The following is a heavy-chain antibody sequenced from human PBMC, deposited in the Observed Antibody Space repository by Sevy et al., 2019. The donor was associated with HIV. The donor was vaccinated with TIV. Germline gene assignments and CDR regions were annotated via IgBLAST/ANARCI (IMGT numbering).Heavy chain of an antibody. D-gene: IGHD6-13*01. V-gene: IGHV3-7*03. CDR1: GFSLNNYW. CDR3: VRAVATDGSF. Sequence: GGSLRLSCAASGFSLNNYWVSWVRQAPGKGLEWVANIKQDGSVKYYVDSVKGRFTISKDNAMNLLYLQMNSLRAEDTALYYCVRAVATDGSFWGQGTLVTVSS. J-gene: IGHJ4*02. CDR2: IKQDGSVK.